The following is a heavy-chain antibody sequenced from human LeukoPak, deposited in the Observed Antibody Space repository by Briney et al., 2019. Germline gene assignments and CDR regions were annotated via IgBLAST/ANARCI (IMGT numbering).Heavy chain of an antibody. CDR2: INHSGSA. CDR1: GGSFSGYY. CDR3: ARGTQQWPFYYFDH. Sequence: SETLSLTCAVYGGSFSGYYWSWIRQPPGKGLEWIGEINHSGSAYYIPSLKSRVTISVDTSRNQFSLKLISVTAADTAVYYCARGTQQWPFYYFDHWGQGTLVTVSS. V-gene: IGHV4-34*01. J-gene: IGHJ4*02. D-gene: IGHD6-19*01.